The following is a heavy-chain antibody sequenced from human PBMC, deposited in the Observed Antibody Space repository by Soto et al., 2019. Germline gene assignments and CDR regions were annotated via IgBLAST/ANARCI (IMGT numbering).Heavy chain of an antibody. Sequence: QVTLKESGPVLVKPTETLTLTCTVSGFSLSNARMGVSWIRQPPGKALEGLAHIFANDEESYNTSLRSRLTISRDTSKNQVVLTMTNMDPVDTATYYCARMGDYYDNAGDAFDLWGQGTRVTVSS. CDR3: ARMGDYYDNAGDAFDL. D-gene: IGHD3-22*01. CDR1: GFSLSNARMG. V-gene: IGHV2-26*01. J-gene: IGHJ3*01. CDR2: IFANDEE.